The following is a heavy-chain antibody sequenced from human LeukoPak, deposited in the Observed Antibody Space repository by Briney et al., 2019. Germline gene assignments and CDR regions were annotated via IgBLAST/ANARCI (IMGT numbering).Heavy chain of an antibody. J-gene: IGHJ4*02. CDR3: ARDRWSYSSSWFDY. D-gene: IGHD6-13*01. CDR1: GFTFSSYA. Sequence: GGSLRLSCAASGFTFSSYAMSWVRQAPGKGLEWVSAISGSGGSTYYADSVKGRFTISRDNSKNTLYLQMNSLRAEDTAVYYCARDRWSYSSSWFDYWGQGTLVTVSS. CDR2: ISGSGGST. V-gene: IGHV3-23*01.